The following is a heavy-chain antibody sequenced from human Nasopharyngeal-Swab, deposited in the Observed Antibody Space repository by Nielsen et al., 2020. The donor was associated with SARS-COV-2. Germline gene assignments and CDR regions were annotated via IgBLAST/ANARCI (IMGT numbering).Heavy chain of an antibody. CDR3: ARDADYYGSGSYLGY. CDR2: ISSSGSTI. V-gene: IGHV3-11*04. CDR1: GFTFSDYY. Sequence: GESLKISCAASGFTFSDYYMSWIRQAPGKGLEWVSYISSSGSTIYYADSVKGRFTISRDNAKNSLYLQMNSLRAEDTAVYYCARDADYYGSGSYLGYWGQETLVTVSS. D-gene: IGHD3-10*01. J-gene: IGHJ4*02.